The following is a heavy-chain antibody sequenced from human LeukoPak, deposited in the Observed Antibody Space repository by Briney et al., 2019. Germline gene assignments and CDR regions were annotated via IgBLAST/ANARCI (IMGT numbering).Heavy chain of an antibody. Sequence: SETLSLTCAAYGGSFSGYYWGWIRQPPGKGLEWIGEINHSGSTNYNPSLKSRVTISVDTSKNQFSLKLSSVTAADTAVYYCARGLDGSGSYYKDDYWGQGTLVTVSS. V-gene: IGHV4-34*01. D-gene: IGHD3-10*01. CDR2: INHSGST. J-gene: IGHJ4*02. CDR3: ARGLDGSGSYYKDDY. CDR1: GGSFSGYY.